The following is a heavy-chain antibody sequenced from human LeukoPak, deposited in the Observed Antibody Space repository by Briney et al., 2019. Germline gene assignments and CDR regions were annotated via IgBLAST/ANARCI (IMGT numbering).Heavy chain of an antibody. V-gene: IGHV4-61*02. Sequence: SETLSLTCTVSGDSISSGDYYWSWIRQPAGKGLEWIGRSYTGGGTNYNPSLKSRVTISEDISKNQFSLKLSSGAAADTAVYYCARNWRRGWFDPWGQGILVTVSS. CDR1: GDSISSGDYY. CDR3: ARNWRRGWFDP. J-gene: IGHJ5*02. D-gene: IGHD1-1*01. CDR2: SYTGGGT.